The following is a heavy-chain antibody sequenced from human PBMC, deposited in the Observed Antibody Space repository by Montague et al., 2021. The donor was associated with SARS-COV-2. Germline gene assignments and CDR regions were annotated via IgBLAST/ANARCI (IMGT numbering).Heavy chain of an antibody. D-gene: IGHD3-22*01. CDR1: GYSISSGYY. J-gene: IGHJ3*01. CDR2: IYHSGST. CDR3: VRDFYDTSDYLQGTFDV. Sequence: SETLSLTCTVSGYSISSGYYWGWIRQPPGKGLEWIGSIYHSGSTYYNPSLKSRVTISVDTSKNQFSLKLRSVTPADTAVYYCVRDFYDTSDYLQGTFDVWGHGTVVSVSS. V-gene: IGHV4-38-2*02.